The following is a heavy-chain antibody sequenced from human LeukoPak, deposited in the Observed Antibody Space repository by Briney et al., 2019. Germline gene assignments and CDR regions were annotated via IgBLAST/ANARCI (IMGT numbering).Heavy chain of an antibody. V-gene: IGHV4-34*01. CDR2: INHSGST. J-gene: IGHJ5*02. D-gene: IGHD4-11*01. Sequence: PSETLSLTCAVYGGSFSGYYWNWIRQPPGKGLEWIGEINHSGSTDYNPSLKSRVTISVDTSKNQFSLKLSSVTAADTAVYYCARGCDYSNYVAGWFDPWGQGTLVTVSS. CDR1: GGSFSGYY. CDR3: ARGCDYSNYVAGWFDP.